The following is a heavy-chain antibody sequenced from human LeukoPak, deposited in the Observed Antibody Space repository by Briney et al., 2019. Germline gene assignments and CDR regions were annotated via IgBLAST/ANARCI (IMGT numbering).Heavy chain of an antibody. D-gene: IGHD6-19*01. J-gene: IGHJ6*02. CDR3: VKSSGSYSYYYGLDV. CDR1: GFTFSRYA. V-gene: IGHV3-64D*06. Sequence: GGSLRLSCSASGFTFSRYAMHWVRQAPGKGLEYVSGISSNGGSTYYAGSVEGRFTISRDNSKNTLYLQMSSLRTEDTALYYCVKSSGSYSYYYGLDVWGQGTTVTVSS. CDR2: ISSNGGST.